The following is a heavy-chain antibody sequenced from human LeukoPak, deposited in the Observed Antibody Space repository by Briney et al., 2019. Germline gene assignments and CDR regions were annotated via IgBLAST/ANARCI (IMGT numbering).Heavy chain of an antibody. D-gene: IGHD3-9*01. V-gene: IGHV4-39*07. CDR3: AREGYDILTGLYFDY. J-gene: IGHJ4*02. Sequence: RASETLSLTCTVSGGSISSSSYYWGWIRQPPGKGLEWIGSIYYSGSTYYNPSLKSRVTISVDTSKNQFSLKLSSVTAADTAVYYCAREGYDILTGLYFDYWGQGTLVTVSS. CDR1: GGSISSSSYY. CDR2: IYYSGST.